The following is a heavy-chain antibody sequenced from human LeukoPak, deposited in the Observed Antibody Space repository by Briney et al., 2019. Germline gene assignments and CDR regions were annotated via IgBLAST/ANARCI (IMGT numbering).Heavy chain of an antibody. CDR3: ARGPADYGDYADWFDP. V-gene: IGHV4-34*01. J-gene: IGHJ5*02. D-gene: IGHD4-17*01. CDR1: GGSFSGYY. CDR2: INHSGST. Sequence: SETLSLTCAVYGGSFSGYYWSWIRQPPGKGLEWIGEINHSGSTNYNPSLKSRVTISVDTSKNQFSPKLSSVTAADTAVYYCARGPADYGDYADWFDPWGQGTLVTVSS.